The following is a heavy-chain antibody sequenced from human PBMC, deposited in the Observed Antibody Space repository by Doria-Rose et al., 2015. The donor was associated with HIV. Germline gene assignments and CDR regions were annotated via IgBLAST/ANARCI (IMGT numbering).Heavy chain of an antibody. D-gene: IGHD6-13*01. Sequence: VTLKESGPVLVKPTETLTLTCTVSGVSLSSPGMGVSWIRQPPGKALEWLANILSNDERSYKASLKSRLTISRGTSKSQVVLTMTDMGPVDTATYYCARIKSSRWYHKYYFDFWGQGTLVIISA. CDR3: ARIKSSRWYHKYYFDF. V-gene: IGHV2-26*01. J-gene: IGHJ4*02. CDR1: GVSLSSPGMG. CDR2: ILSNDER.